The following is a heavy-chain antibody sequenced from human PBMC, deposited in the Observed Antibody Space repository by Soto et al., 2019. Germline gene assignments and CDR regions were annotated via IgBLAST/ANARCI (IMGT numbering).Heavy chain of an antibody. CDR1: GFTFSTYA. CDR2: MSGSGGST. Sequence: EVQLLESGGGLVQPGGSLRLSCAASGFTFSTYALSWVRQAPGKGLEWVSGMSGSGGSTYYADSVKGRFTISRDNSKNTLYLQMNSLRAEGTAVYYCMNLYSYGSGSYYKWGQGTLVTVSS. V-gene: IGHV3-23*01. J-gene: IGHJ4*02. D-gene: IGHD3-10*01. CDR3: MNLYSYGSGSYYK.